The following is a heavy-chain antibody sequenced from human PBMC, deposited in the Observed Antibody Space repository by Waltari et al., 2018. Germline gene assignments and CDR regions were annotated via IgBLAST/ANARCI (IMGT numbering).Heavy chain of an antibody. D-gene: IGHD6-19*01. CDR2: IIPILVTA. Sequence: QVQLVQSGAEVKKPGSSVKVSCKASGDTFNSYAISWVRQAPGQGLEWMGGIIPILVTANYAQKFQGRVTITADESTSTAYMELSSLRFEDTALYYCARDRGSSGWYNVFDYWGQGTLVTVSS. CDR3: ARDRGSSGWYNVFDY. CDR1: GDTFNSYA. J-gene: IGHJ4*02. V-gene: IGHV1-69*13.